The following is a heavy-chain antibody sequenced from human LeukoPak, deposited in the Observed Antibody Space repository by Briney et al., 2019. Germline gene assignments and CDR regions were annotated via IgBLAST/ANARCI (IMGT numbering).Heavy chain of an antibody. J-gene: IGHJ4*02. Sequence: GGSLRLSCAASGSTVSNNYMSWVRQAPGKGLEWVSVIYRDDSTYYADSVKGRFTISRDNSKNTLYLQMNSLRAEDTAVYYCARHRDGYSLGFFDYWGQGTLVTVSS. CDR1: GSTVSNNY. CDR2: IYRDDST. CDR3: ARHRDGYSLGFFDY. V-gene: IGHV3-53*01. D-gene: IGHD5-24*01.